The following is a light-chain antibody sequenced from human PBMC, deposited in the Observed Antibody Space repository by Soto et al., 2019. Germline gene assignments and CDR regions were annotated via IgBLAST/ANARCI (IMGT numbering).Light chain of an antibody. CDR3: QQYNSYSVT. CDR1: QSISSW. J-gene: IGKJ1*01. CDR2: DAS. V-gene: IGKV1-5*01. Sequence: DIQMTQSPSTLSASVGDRVTITCRASQSISSWLAWYQQKPGKAPKLLIYDASSLESGVPPRFSGSGSGTEFTLTSSSLQPDDFATCYCQQYNSYSVTFGQGTKVEIK.